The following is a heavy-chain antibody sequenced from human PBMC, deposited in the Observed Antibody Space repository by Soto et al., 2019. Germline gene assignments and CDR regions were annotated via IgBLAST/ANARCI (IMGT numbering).Heavy chain of an antibody. CDR3: AKGIVVASAGGFDY. V-gene: IGHV3-53*05. Sequence: GGSLRLSCAASGFTVSSNYMSWVRQAPGKGLEWVSVIYSGGSTYYADSAKGRFTISRDNAKNSLYLQMNSLRAEDTALYYCAKGIVVASAGGFDYWGQGTLVTVSS. J-gene: IGHJ4*02. D-gene: IGHD3-22*01. CDR1: GFTVSSNY. CDR2: IYSGGST.